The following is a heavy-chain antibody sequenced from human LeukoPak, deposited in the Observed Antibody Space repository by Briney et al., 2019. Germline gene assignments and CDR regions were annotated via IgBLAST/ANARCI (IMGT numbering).Heavy chain of an antibody. Sequence: ASVIVSCKASGYTFAGHWIHWVRQAPGQGLEWMASITPYNGDRSSAQRFQDRVTMTLDTSISTAYMELSRLTFDDTAVYYCARDCDGWQGVFDIWGQGTMVSASS. CDR3: ARDCDGWQGVFDI. V-gene: IGHV1-2*02. D-gene: IGHD2-21*01. J-gene: IGHJ3*02. CDR1: GYTFAGHW. CDR2: ITPYNGDR.